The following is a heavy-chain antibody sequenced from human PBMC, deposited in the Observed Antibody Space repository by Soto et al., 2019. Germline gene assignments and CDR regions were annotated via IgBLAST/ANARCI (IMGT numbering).Heavy chain of an antibody. J-gene: IGHJ4*02. CDR3: ARGVYYDSRGYYFFF. D-gene: IGHD3-22*01. Sequence: SVKVSCKASGGTFSRYALSWVRQAPGQGPEWMGGIVPMFGTANYAQKFQGRVTITADESTSTAYMQLSSLRSEDTAVYYCARGVYYDSRGYYFFFWGQGTLVTVYS. V-gene: IGHV1-69*13. CDR1: GGTFSRYA. CDR2: IVPMFGTA.